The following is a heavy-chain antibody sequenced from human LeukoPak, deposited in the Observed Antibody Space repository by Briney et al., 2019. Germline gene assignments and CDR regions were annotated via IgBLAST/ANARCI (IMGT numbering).Heavy chain of an antibody. D-gene: IGHD5-18*01. V-gene: IGHV3-48*01. CDR1: GFTFSSYS. J-gene: IGHJ4*02. CDR2: ISSDSSTI. Sequence: GESLRLSCAASGFTFSSYSMNWVRQAPGKGLEWVSYISSDSSTIYYADSVKGRFTISRDTAKTSLYLQMDSLRVEDTAVYYCATTEGYSYGYYWGQGTLVIVSS. CDR3: ATTEGYSYGYY.